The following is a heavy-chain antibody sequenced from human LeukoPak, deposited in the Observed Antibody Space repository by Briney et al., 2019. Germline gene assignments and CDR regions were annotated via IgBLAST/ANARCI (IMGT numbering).Heavy chain of an antibody. CDR2: INPNSGGT. CDR3: ARERRGITGTRIVYNWFDP. J-gene: IGHJ5*02. CDR1: GYTFTGYY. Sequence: ASVKVSCKASGYTFTGYYMHWVRQAPGQGLEWMGWINPNSGGTNYAQKFQGWVTMTRDTSISTAYMELSRLRSDDTAVYYCARERRGITGTRIVYNWFDPWGQGTLVTVSS. V-gene: IGHV1-2*04. D-gene: IGHD1-7*01.